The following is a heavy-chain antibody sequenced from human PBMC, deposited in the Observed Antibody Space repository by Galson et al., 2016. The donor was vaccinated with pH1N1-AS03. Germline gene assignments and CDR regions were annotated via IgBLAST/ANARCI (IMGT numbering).Heavy chain of an antibody. CDR3: ARDGPPQGISVAGSFDF. Sequence: SLRLSCAASGFPFSGYSMNWVRQAPGKGLEWVSFISTTSSSIYYADSVKGRFTISRDNAKNSLFLQMNSPRDEDTAVYYCARDGPPQGISVAGSFDFWGQGTLVTVSS. CDR2: ISTTSSSI. CDR1: GFPFSGYS. D-gene: IGHD6-19*01. V-gene: IGHV3-21*01. J-gene: IGHJ4*02.